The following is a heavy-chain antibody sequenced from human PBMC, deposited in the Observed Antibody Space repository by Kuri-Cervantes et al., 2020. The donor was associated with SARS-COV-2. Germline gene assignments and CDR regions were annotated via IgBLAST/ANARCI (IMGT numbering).Heavy chain of an antibody. CDR3: ARDLAWGGYYMDV. D-gene: IGHD7-27*01. V-gene: IGHV1-2*02. Sequence: ASVKVSCKASGYTFTGYYTHWVRQAPGQGLEWMGWINPNSGGTNYAQKFQGRVTMTRDTSISTAYMELSRLRSDDTAVYYCARDLAWGGYYMDVWGKGTTVTVSS. CDR1: GYTFTGYY. J-gene: IGHJ6*03. CDR2: INPNSGGT.